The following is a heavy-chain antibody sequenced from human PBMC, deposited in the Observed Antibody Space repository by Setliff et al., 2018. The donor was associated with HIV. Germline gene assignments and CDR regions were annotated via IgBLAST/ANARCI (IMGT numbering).Heavy chain of an antibody. CDR3: AAVPWGHSSLIIDH. CDR1: GFTFDDYA. CDR2: ITWNSGSI. J-gene: IGHJ4*02. Sequence: PGGSLRLSCAASGFTFDDYAMHWVRQAPGKGLEWVSGITWNSGSIAYADSVKGRFTISRDNAKNSLYLQMNSLRAEDMAVYYCAAVPWGHSSLIIDHWGQGTPVTVSS. D-gene: IGHD3-16*01. V-gene: IGHV3-9*03.